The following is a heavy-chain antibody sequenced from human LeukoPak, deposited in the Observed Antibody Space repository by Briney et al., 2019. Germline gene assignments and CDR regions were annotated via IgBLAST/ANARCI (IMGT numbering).Heavy chain of an antibody. CDR3: AKDFVEDHYCSGGDCYGEIDY. Sequence: PGGSLRLSCAASGVAFSSYGMHWVRQPPGKGLEWVGVIFYDGSTKYYADSVKGRFTISRDNSKNTLYLQMNSLRAEDTGVYYCAKDFVEDHYCSGGDCYGEIDYWGQGTLVTVSS. J-gene: IGHJ4*02. V-gene: IGHV3-30*18. CDR1: GVAFSSYG. D-gene: IGHD2-15*01. CDR2: IFYDGSTK.